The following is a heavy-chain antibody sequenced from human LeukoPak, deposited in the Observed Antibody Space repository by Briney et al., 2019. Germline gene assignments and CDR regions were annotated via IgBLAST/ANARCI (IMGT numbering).Heavy chain of an antibody. CDR1: GGSISSYY. V-gene: IGHV4-59*12. CDR3: ARLSKVKGDSYGYGRYYYYMDV. D-gene: IGHD5-18*01. Sequence: SETLSLTCTVSGGSISSYYWSWIRQPPGKGLEWIGYIYYSGSTNYNPSLKSRVTISVDTSKNQFSLKLSSVTAADTAVYYCARLSKVKGDSYGYGRYYYYMDVWGKGTTVTVSS. CDR2: IYYSGST. J-gene: IGHJ6*03.